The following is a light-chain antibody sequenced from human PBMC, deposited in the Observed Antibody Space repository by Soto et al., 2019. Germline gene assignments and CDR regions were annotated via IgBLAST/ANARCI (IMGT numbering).Light chain of an antibody. Sequence: QSVLTQPPSVSGSPGQSVTISCTGTSSDIGGYNRVSWYQQPPGTAPKLMIYEVSNRPSGVPHRFSGSKSGNTASLTISGLQAEDEADYYCSSFTSSTTLVFGGGTKVTVL. CDR2: EVS. J-gene: IGLJ2*01. CDR3: SSFTSSTTLV. CDR1: SSDIGGYNR. V-gene: IGLV2-18*02.